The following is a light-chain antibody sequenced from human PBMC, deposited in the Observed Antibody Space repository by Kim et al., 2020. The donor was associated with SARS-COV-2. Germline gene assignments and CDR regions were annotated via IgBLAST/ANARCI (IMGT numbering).Light chain of an antibody. Sequence: ALGQTVRITCQGDSLRSYYATWHQQKPGQAPLIVIDGKNNRPAGIPDRFAGSSSGNAASLTITGTQAGDEADYYCNSRDSNDNVVFSGGTQLTVL. V-gene: IGLV3-19*01. CDR3: NSRDSNDNVV. CDR2: GKN. CDR1: SLRSYY. J-gene: IGLJ2*01.